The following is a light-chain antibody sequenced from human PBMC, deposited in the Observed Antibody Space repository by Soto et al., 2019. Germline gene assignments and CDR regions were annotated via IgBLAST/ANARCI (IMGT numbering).Light chain of an antibody. CDR2: GAS. J-gene: IGKJ1*01. Sequence: EIVMTQSPATLSVSPGERATLSCRASQSVSSNLAWYQQKPGQAPRLLIYGASTRATGIPARFSGSGSGTEFPLPISRLQCEDLAVYYCKKHNNWPPWTFGQGTKVEIK. CDR1: QSVSSN. CDR3: KKHNNWPPWT. V-gene: IGKV3-15*01.